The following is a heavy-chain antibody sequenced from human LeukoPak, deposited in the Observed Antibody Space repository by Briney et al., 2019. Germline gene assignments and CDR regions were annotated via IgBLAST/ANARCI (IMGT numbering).Heavy chain of an antibody. Sequence: ASVKVSCKASGYTFTGYYMHWVRQAPGQGLEWMGWINPNSGGTNYAQKFQGRVTMTRDTSINTAYMELSRLRSDDTAVYYCARELEYYYGSGSFDYWGQGTLVTVSS. CDR3: ARELEYYYGSGSFDY. J-gene: IGHJ4*02. D-gene: IGHD3-10*01. V-gene: IGHV1-2*02. CDR1: GYTFTGYY. CDR2: INPNSGGT.